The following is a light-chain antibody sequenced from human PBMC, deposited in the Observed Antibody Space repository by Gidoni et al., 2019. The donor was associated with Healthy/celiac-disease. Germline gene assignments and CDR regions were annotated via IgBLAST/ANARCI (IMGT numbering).Light chain of an antibody. Sequence: IVLTPSPGTLSLSPGERATLSCRASQSVSSSYLAWYQQKPGQAPRLLIYGASSRATGIPDRCSGSGSGTDFTLTISRLEPEDFAVYYCQQYGSSPTFGQGTRLEIK. CDR3: QQYGSSPT. CDR1: QSVSSSY. V-gene: IGKV3-20*01. J-gene: IGKJ5*01. CDR2: GAS.